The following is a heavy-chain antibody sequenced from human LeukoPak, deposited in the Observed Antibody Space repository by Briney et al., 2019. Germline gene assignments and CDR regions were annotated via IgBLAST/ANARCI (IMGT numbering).Heavy chain of an antibody. CDR2: ISSSGSTI. D-gene: IGHD3-10*01. V-gene: IGHV3-48*03. CDR1: GFTFSSYE. J-gene: IGHJ6*03. CDR3: ARDGSGSYRVYYYYYMDV. Sequence: PGGSLRLSCAASGFTFSSYEMNWVRQAPGKGREWVSYISSSGSTIYYADSVKGRFTISRDNAKNSLYLQMNSLRAEDTAVYYCARDGSGSYRVYYYYYMDVWGKGTTVTVSS.